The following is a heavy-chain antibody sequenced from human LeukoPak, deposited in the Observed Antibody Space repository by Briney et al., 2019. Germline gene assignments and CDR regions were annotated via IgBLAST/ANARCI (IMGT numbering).Heavy chain of an antibody. Sequence: SETLSLTCAVYGGSFSGYYWSWIRQPPGKGLEWIGEINHSGSTNYNPSLKSRVTISVDTSKNQFSLKLSSVTAADTAVYYCAHLYTNYYYGMDVWGQGTTVTVSS. CDR3: AHLYTNYYYGMDV. CDR2: INHSGST. V-gene: IGHV4-34*01. J-gene: IGHJ6*02. CDR1: GGSFSGYY.